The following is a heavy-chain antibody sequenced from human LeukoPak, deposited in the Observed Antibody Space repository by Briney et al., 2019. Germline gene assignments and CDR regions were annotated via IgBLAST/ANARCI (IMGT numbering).Heavy chain of an antibody. D-gene: IGHD3-22*01. CDR2: ICDSGRNI. CDR3: ARDRLGDYDHSGYYDK. Sequence: GGSLRLSCAASGFTFSDYYMSWIRQAPGKGLEWVSYICDSGRNIYYADSVEGRFTISRDNAKNSVYLQMNNLGAEDTAVYYCARDRLGDYDHSGYYDKWGQGTLVTVSS. CDR1: GFTFSDYY. V-gene: IGHV3-11*01. J-gene: IGHJ4*02.